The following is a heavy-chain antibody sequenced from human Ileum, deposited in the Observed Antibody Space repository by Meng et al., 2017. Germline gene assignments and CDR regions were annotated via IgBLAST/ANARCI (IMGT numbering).Heavy chain of an antibody. CDR2: ISWNSGSI. CDR3: ANSIRGHAFDI. D-gene: IGHD2/OR15-2a*01. J-gene: IGHJ3*02. CDR1: GFTFDDYA. V-gene: IGHV3-9*01. Sequence: SLKIPCAASGFTFDDYAMHWVRQAPGKGLEWVSGISWNSGSIGYADSVKGRFTISRDNAKNSLYLQMNSLRAEDTALYYCANSIRGHAFDIWGQGKRVNV.